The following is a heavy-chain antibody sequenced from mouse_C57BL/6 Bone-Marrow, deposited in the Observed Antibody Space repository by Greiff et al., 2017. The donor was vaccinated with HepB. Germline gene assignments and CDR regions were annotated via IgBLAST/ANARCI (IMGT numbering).Heavy chain of an antibody. CDR1: GYTFTSYW. Sequence: QVQLQQPGAELVKPGASVNLSCKASGYTFTSYWMHWVKQRPGRGLEWIGRIDPNSGGTKYNEKFKSKATLTVDKPSSTAYMQLSSLTSEDSAVYYCARSSTMVTTCWYFDVWGTGTTVTVSS. V-gene: IGHV1-72*01. CDR2: IDPNSGGT. J-gene: IGHJ1*03. CDR3: ARSSTMVTTCWYFDV. D-gene: IGHD2-2*01.